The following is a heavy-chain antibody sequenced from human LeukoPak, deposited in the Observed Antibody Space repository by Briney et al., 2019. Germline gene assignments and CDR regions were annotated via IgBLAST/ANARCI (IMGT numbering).Heavy chain of an antibody. CDR2: ICTSGST. Sequence: ASGTLSLTCTVSGGSISSYYWSWIRQPAGKGLEWIGRICTSGSTNYNPSLKSRVTMSVDTSKNQFSLKLSSVTAADTAVYYCVRERDSSGWYGTQWFDPWGQGTLVTVSS. CDR1: GGSISSYY. D-gene: IGHD6-19*01. J-gene: IGHJ5*02. V-gene: IGHV4-4*07. CDR3: VRERDSSGWYGTQWFDP.